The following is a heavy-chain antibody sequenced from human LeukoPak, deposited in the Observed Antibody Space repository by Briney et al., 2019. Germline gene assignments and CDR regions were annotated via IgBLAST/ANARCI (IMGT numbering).Heavy chain of an antibody. D-gene: IGHD3-10*01. Sequence: GGSLRLSCAASGFTFDDYAMHWVRQAPGKGLEWVSGISWNSGSIGYADSVKGRFTISRDNAKNSLYLQMNSLRAEDTALYYCARKMDPSYGSGSPFDYWGQGTLVTVSS. CDR1: GFTFDDYA. J-gene: IGHJ4*02. CDR3: ARKMDPSYGSGSPFDY. V-gene: IGHV3-9*01. CDR2: ISWNSGSI.